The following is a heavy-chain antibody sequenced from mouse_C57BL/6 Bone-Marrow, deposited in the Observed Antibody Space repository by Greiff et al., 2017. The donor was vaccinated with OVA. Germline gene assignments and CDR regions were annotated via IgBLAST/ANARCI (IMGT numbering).Heavy chain of an antibody. V-gene: IGHV1-81*01. CDR2: IYPRSGNT. D-gene: IGHD2-3*01. Sequence: VKLMESGAELARPGASVKLSCKASGYTFTSYGISWVKQRTGQGLEWIGEIYPRSGNTYYNEKFKGKATLTADKSSSTAYMELRSLTSEDSAVYFCAREDGFQAYWGQGTLVTVSA. CDR1: GYTFTSYG. J-gene: IGHJ3*01. CDR3: AREDGFQAY.